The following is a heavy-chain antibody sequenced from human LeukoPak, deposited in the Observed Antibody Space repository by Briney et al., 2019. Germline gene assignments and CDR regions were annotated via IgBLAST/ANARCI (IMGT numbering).Heavy chain of an antibody. V-gene: IGHV3-9*01. CDR2: ISWNSGSI. D-gene: IGHD5-18*01. Sequence: GGSLRLSCAASGFTFDDYAMHWVRQAPGKGLEWVSGISWNSGSIGYADSVKGRFTISRDNAKNSLYLQMNSLRAEDTALYYCAKDNSGYSYGYGWLDPWGQGTLVTVSS. CDR1: GFTFDDYA. CDR3: AKDNSGYSYGYGWLDP. J-gene: IGHJ5*02.